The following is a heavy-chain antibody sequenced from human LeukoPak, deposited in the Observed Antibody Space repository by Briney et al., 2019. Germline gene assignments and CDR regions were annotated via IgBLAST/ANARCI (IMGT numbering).Heavy chain of an antibody. D-gene: IGHD5-18*01. J-gene: IGHJ4*02. Sequence: GGSLRLSCAASGFTFSSYEMHWVRQAPGKGLEWISYIASSAGTIYYADSVKGRFTISRDNAKSSLYLQMNSLRVEDTAVYYCARVHHNTAMVDIDYWGQGTLVTVSS. V-gene: IGHV3-48*03. CDR3: ARVHHNTAMVDIDY. CDR2: IASSAGTI. CDR1: GFTFSSYE.